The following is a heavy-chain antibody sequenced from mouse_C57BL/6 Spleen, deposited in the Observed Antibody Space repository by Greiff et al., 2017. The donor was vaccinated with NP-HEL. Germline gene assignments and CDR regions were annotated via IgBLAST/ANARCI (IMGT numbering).Heavy chain of an antibody. CDR1: GFTFSSYA. Sequence: EVQRVESGEGLVKPGGSLKLSCAASGFTFSSYAMSWVRQTPEKRLEWVAYISSGGDYIYYADTVKGRFTISRDNARNTLYLQMSSLKSEDTAMYYCTRDHYGNPFAYWGQGTLVTVSA. V-gene: IGHV5-9-1*02. J-gene: IGHJ3*01. CDR3: TRDHYGNPFAY. D-gene: IGHD2-1*01. CDR2: ISSGGDYI.